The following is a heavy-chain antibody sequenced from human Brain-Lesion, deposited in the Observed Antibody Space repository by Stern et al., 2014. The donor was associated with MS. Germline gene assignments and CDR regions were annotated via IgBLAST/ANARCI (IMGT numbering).Heavy chain of an antibody. CDR2: INPNTGGT. J-gene: IGHJ6*02. CDR3: ARDQRGITIFGVVTDYYYLGMDV. CDR1: GYIFTGYY. V-gene: IGHV1-2*02. Sequence: QMQLVQSGAEVKKPGASVKVSCKTSGYIFTGYYIHWVRQAPGQGLEWMAWINPNTGGTKYAKKCQGRVTMSRDTSISTAYVELSSLTSDDTAVYYCARDQRGITIFGVVTDYYYLGMDVWGQGTTVTVSS. D-gene: IGHD3-3*01.